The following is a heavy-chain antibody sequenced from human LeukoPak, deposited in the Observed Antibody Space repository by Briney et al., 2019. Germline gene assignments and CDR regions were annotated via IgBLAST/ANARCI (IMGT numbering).Heavy chain of an antibody. Sequence: ASVKVSCKASGYTFTSYSISWVRQAPGQGLEWMGWISAYNGNTNYAQKLQGRVTMTTDTSTSTAYMELRSLRSDDTAVYYCARERAYSSILPFDYWGQGTLVTVSS. J-gene: IGHJ4*02. D-gene: IGHD6-13*01. CDR3: ARERAYSSILPFDY. V-gene: IGHV1-18*01. CDR2: ISAYNGNT. CDR1: GYTFTSYS.